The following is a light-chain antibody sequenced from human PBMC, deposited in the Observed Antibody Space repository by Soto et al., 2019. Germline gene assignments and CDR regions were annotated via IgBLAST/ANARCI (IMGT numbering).Light chain of an antibody. CDR2: EVT. V-gene: IGLV2-14*01. CDR3: SSYTSSTTLVL. CDR1: SSDVGGYNY. J-gene: IGLJ2*01. Sequence: SALTQPASVSGSPGQSITISCTGTSSDVGGYNYVSWYQHHPGKAPKLMIYEVTNRPSGVSNRFSGSKSGNTASLTISGLQAEDKADYYCSSYTSSTTLVLFGGGTKLTVL.